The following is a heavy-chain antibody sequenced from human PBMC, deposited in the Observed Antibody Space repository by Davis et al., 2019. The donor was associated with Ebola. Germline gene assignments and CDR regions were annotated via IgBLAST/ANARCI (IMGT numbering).Heavy chain of an antibody. D-gene: IGHD2-15*01. CDR3: ARYLGYCSGGSCYPAEYFQH. CDR1: GYSFTSYW. CDR2: IYPGDSDT. J-gene: IGHJ1*01. Sequence: PGGSLRLSCKGSGYSFTSYWIGWVRQMPGKGLEWMGIIYPGDSDTRYSPSFQGQVTISADKSISTAYLQWSSLKASDTAMYYCARYLGYCSGGSCYPAEYFQHWGQGTLVTVSS. V-gene: IGHV5-51*01.